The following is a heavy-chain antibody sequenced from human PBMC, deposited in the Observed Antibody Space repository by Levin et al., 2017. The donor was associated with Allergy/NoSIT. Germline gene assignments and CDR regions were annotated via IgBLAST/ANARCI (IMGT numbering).Heavy chain of an antibody. CDR2: ISGSGGTT. J-gene: IGHJ4*02. D-gene: IGHD3-10*01. Sequence: GGSLRLSCAASGFTFSTYAMSWVRQAPGKGLEWVSAISGSGGTTYYADSVKGRFTISRDNSKNTLYLQMNSLRAEDTAVYYCAKDSMVRGLIDYWGQGTLVTVSS. CDR1: GFTFSTYA. CDR3: AKDSMVRGLIDY. V-gene: IGHV3-23*01.